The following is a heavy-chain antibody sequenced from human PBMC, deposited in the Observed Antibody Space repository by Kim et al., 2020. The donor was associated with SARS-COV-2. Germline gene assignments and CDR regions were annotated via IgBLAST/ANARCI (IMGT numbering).Heavy chain of an antibody. CDR3: AKDYFFGYYSYDH. V-gene: IGHV3-23*01. Sequence: GGSLRLSCAASGFTFNDNIMSWVRQAPGKGLEWVSLIAGSGGSTYYADSVKGRFTISRDDSKNTLYLQMNSLRPEDMAVYYVAKDYFFGYYSYDHWGQGT. J-gene: IGHJ4*02. CDR1: GFTFNDNI. CDR2: IAGSGGST. D-gene: IGHD3-3*01.